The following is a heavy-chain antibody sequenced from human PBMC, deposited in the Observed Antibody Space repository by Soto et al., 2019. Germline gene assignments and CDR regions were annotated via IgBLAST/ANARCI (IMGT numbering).Heavy chain of an antibody. CDR3: ARDPHEYWTSYWFDP. J-gene: IGHJ5*02. CDR2: ISAYDGKT. V-gene: IGHV1-18*01. D-gene: IGHD3-3*01. Sequence: GASVTVSCQASGYNFNIYGINWVRQAPGQGLELMGWISAYDGKTTYAEKFQGRVTMTTDASTSTAYMELRSLRSDDTAVYYCARDPHEYWTSYWFDPWGQGTLVTVSS. CDR1: GYNFNIYG.